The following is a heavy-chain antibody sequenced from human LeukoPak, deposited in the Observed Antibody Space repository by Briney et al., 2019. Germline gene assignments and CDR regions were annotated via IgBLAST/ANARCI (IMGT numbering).Heavy chain of an antibody. J-gene: IGHJ4*02. CDR3: AKGAGDSSGWYGVFDY. V-gene: IGHV3-23*01. CDR2: ISGSGGST. Sequence: PGGSLRLSCAASGFTFSSYEMNWVRQAPGKGLEGFSAISGSGGSTYYADSVKGRFTISRDNSKNTLYLQMNSLRAEDTAVYYCAKGAGDSSGWYGVFDYWGQGTLVTVSS. D-gene: IGHD6-19*01. CDR1: GFTFSSYE.